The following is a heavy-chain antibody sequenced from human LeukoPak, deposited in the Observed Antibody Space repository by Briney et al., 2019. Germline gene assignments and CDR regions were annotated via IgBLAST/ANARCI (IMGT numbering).Heavy chain of an antibody. D-gene: IGHD3-10*01. CDR2: IYPGYSDT. V-gene: IGHV5-51*01. Sequence: GESLKISCKGSGHTFNNYWIAWVRQVPGKGLEWMGIIYPGYSDTRYSPSFQGQVTFSVDTSTSTVYLQWSSLKASDTAMYYCARQGRVRDAFDIWGQGTMVTVSS. CDR1: GHTFNNYW. J-gene: IGHJ3*02. CDR3: ARQGRVRDAFDI.